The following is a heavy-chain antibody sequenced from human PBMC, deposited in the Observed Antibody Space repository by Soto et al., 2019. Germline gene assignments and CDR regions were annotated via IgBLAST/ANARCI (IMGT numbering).Heavy chain of an antibody. D-gene: IGHD4-4*01. J-gene: IGHJ4*01. CDR1: GGPISSGGYS. CDR2: IYHSGST. V-gene: IGHV4-30-2*01. Sequence: SETLSLTCAVSGGPISSGGYSWSWIRQPPGKGLEWIGYIYHSGSTYYNPSLKSRVTISVDRSKNQFSLKLSSVTAADTAVYFCARRMTKVNTLDYSGQGTLVTVSS. CDR3: ARRMTKVNTLDY.